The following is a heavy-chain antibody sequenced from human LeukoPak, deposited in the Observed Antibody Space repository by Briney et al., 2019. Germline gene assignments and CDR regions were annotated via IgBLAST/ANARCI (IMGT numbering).Heavy chain of an antibody. Sequence: GGSLRLSCAASGFTFSDYYMSWIRQAPGKGLEWVAVISYDGSNKYYADSVKGRFTISRDNSKNTLYLQMNSLRAEDTAVYYCASALGYGEDYWGQGTLVTVSS. D-gene: IGHD4/OR15-4a*01. CDR3: ASALGYGEDY. V-gene: IGHV3-30-3*01. CDR1: GFTFSDYY. CDR2: ISYDGSNK. J-gene: IGHJ4*02.